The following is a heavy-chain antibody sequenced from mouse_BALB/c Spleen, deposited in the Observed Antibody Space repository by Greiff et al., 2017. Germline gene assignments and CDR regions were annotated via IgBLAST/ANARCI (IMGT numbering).Heavy chain of an antibody. J-gene: IGHJ1*01. CDR1: GFTFSSYA. CDR2: ISSGGST. D-gene: IGHD2-3*01. Sequence: EVKLVESGGGLVKPGGSLKLSCAASGFTFSSYAMSWVRQTPEKRLEWVASISSGGSTYYPDSVKGRFTISRDNARNILYLQMSSLRSEDTAMYYCARGGDGPCRLYWYFDVWGAGTTVTVSS. CDR3: ARGGDGPCRLYWYFDV. V-gene: IGHV5-6-5*01.